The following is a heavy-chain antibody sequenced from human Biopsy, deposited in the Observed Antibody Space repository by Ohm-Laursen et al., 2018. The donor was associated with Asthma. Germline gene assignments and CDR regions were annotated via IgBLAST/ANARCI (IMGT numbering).Heavy chain of an antibody. Sequence: GQTLSLTCAASGLTFGDYWMSWVRQVPGKGLEWVANIKHDGTEKNHVDSLKGRFTISRDNAKNSLYLQMNSLRAEDTAVYYCARTFHFWSPYHAEHYQLWGQGTLVTVPS. CDR2: IKHDGTEK. CDR1: GLTFGDYW. V-gene: IGHV3-7*01. CDR3: ARTFHFWSPYHAEHYQL. D-gene: IGHD3-3*02. J-gene: IGHJ1*01.